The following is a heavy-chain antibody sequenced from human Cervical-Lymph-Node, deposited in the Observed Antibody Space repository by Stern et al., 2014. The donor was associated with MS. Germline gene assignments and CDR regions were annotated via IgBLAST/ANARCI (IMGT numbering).Heavy chain of an antibody. Sequence: VQLVESGGGVVQPGRSLRLSCAASGFTFSSYGMHWVRQAPGKGLEWVAVIWYDGSNKYYADSVKGRFTISRDNSKNTLYLQMNSLRAEDTAVYYCARDSSSWSYNWFDPWGQGTLVTVSS. CDR1: GFTFSSYG. CDR2: IWYDGSNK. D-gene: IGHD6-13*01. CDR3: ARDSSSWSYNWFDP. J-gene: IGHJ5*02. V-gene: IGHV3-33*01.